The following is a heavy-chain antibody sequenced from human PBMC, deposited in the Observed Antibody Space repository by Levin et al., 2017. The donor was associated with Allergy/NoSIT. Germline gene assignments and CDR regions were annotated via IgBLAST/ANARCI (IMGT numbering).Heavy chain of an antibody. CDR2: IYPGDSDT. CDR1: GYSFTSYW. CDR3: ARPTGLTGTTEAFDI. D-gene: IGHD1-1*01. V-gene: IGHV5-51*01. Sequence: GESLKISCKGSGYSFTSYWIGWVRQMPGKGLEWMGIIYPGDSDTRYSPSFQGQVTISADKSISTAYLQWSSLKASDTAMYYCARPTGLTGTTEAFDIWGQGTMVTVSS. J-gene: IGHJ3*02.